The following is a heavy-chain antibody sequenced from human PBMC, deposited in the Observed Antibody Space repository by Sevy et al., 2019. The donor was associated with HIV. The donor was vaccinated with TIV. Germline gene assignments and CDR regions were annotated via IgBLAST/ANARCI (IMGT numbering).Heavy chain of an antibody. CDR3: ARAIAVAGGYFDY. Sequence: GGSLRLSCAASGITFSSYGMHWVRQAPGKGLEWVAVISYDGSNKYYADSVKGRFTISRDNSKNTLYLQMNSLRAEDTAVYYCARAIAVAGGYFDYWGQGTLVTVSS. CDR2: ISYDGSNK. J-gene: IGHJ4*02. V-gene: IGHV3-30-3*01. D-gene: IGHD6-19*01. CDR1: GITFSSYG.